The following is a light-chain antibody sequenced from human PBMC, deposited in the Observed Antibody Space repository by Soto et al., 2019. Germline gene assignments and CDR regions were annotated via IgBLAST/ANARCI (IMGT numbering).Light chain of an antibody. CDR1: QSVSSNY. CDR2: GAS. CDR3: QQYGSSPPYT. J-gene: IGKJ2*01. Sequence: EIVLTHSPGTLSLSPGERATLSCRASQSVSSNYLAWYQQKPGQAPRLVIYGASNRATGIPDRFSGSGSGTDFTLTINRLEPEDFAVYYCQQYGSSPPYTFGQGTKLDIK. V-gene: IGKV3-20*01.